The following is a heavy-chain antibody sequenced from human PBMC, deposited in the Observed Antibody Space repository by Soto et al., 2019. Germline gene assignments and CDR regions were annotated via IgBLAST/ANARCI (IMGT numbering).Heavy chain of an antibody. CDR2: ISSSSSTI. D-gene: IGHD5-12*01. CDR3: AATGATIIWHYFDY. J-gene: IGHJ4*02. Sequence: GGSLRLSCAASGVTFSTYSMNWVRQAPGKGLEWVSYISSSSSTIFYTDSVKGRFTVSRDNAKNSLYLQMNRLRAEDTALYYCAATGATIIWHYFDYWGQGTLVTVSS. CDR1: GVTFSTYS. V-gene: IGHV3-48*01.